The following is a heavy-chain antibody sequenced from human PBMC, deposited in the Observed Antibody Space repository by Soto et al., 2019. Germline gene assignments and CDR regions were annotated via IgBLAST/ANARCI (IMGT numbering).Heavy chain of an antibody. Sequence: QVQLQESGPGLVKPSGTLSLTCAVSGASIRSNNRWSWVRQPPGKGLEWIGEIFHSGSTNYNPSHKTRLTISVDKSKNQFSLKLSSVTAADTAVYYCARVYSGSYSDSWGRGTLVTVSS. CDR2: IFHSGST. CDR1: GASIRSNNR. V-gene: IGHV4-4*02. D-gene: IGHD1-26*01. CDR3: ARVYSGSYSDS. J-gene: IGHJ4*02.